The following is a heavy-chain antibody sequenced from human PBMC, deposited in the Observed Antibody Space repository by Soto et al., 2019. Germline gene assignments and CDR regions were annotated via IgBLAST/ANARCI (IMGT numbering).Heavy chain of an antibody. J-gene: IGHJ6*02. CDR2: INPNSGGT. Sequence: ASVKVSCKASGYTFTGYYMHWVRQAPGQGLEWMGWINPNSGGTNYAQKFQGWVTMTRDTSISTAYMELSRLRSDDTVVYYCARDHIYSIRPKKHFYYYSYGMDVWGQGTTVTVSS. V-gene: IGHV1-2*04. CDR1: GYTFTGYY. CDR3: ARDHIYSIRPKKHFYYYSYGMDV. D-gene: IGHD3-3*02.